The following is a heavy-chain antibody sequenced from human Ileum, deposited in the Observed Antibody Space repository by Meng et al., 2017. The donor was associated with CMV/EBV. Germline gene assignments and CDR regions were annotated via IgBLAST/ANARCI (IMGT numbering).Heavy chain of an antibody. Sequence: QEQLVQSGAEVKKPGAPVTVSCRASGYNFRDFWIHWVRQAHGQGLEWLGRVNPNNGATNYAREFHDRVTPTTDASITTAYMELSGLRSDDTAVYYCSLLTMVRGVNPDWGQGTLVTVSS. D-gene: IGHD3-10*01. CDR1: GYNFRDFW. CDR3: SLLTMVRGVNPD. CDR2: VNPNNGAT. J-gene: IGHJ4*02. V-gene: IGHV1-2*06.